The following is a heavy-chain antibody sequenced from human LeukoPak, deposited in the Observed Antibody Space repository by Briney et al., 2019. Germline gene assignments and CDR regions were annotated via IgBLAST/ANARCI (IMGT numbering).Heavy chain of an antibody. CDR1: GFTFSSYA. J-gene: IGHJ4*02. Sequence: QPGGSLRLSCAASGFTFSSYAMSWVRQAPGKGLEWVSAISGSGGSTYYADSVKGRFTISRDNSKNTLYLQMNSLRAEDTAVYYCAKGITFGGGPTDYFDYWGQGTLVTVSS. CDR2: ISGSGGST. V-gene: IGHV3-23*01. D-gene: IGHD3-16*01. CDR3: AKGITFGGGPTDYFDY.